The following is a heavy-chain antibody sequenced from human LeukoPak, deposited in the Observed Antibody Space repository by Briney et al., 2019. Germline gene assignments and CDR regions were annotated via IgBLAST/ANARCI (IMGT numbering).Heavy chain of an antibody. CDR1: GLTFGNAW. V-gene: IGHV3-15*01. CDR3: TTYSYSYGSTGYSYFDY. Sequence: GGSRRLSCAASGLTFGNAWMSWVRQAPGKGLEWVARITSKTSGEATDYAAPVRGRFTISRDDSKATLYLQMDSLETEDTAIYYCTTYSYSYGSTGYSYFDYWGQGILVTVSS. J-gene: IGHJ4*02. CDR2: ITSKTSGEAT. D-gene: IGHD3-22*01.